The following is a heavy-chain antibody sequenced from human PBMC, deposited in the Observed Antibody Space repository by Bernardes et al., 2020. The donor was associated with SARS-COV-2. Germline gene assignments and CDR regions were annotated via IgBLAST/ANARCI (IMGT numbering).Heavy chain of an antibody. CDR3: AGPDGSRTSCYQDDAVDI. Sequence: ASVKVSCKASGYTFTIYYMHWVRQAPGHGLDWMGVINPSDRNTIYAQNFQGRVTMTRDTSTSTAYMELSSLRSEDTAVYYCAGPDGSRTSCYQDDAVDIWGQGTMVTVSS. V-gene: IGHV1-46*01. D-gene: IGHD2-2*01. J-gene: IGHJ3*02. CDR1: GYTFTIYY. CDR2: INPSDRNT.